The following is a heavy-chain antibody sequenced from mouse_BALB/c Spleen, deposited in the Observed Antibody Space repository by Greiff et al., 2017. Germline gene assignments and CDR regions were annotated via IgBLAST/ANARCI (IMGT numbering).Heavy chain of an antibody. Sequence: EVMLVESGGGLVQPKGSLKLSCAASGFTFNTYAMNWVRQAPGKGLEWVARIRSKSNNYATYYADSVKDRFTISRDDSQSMLYLQMNNLKTEDTAMYYCVRGGVRGYFDYWGQGTTLTVSS. CDR2: IRSKSNNYAT. D-gene: IGHD2-14*01. V-gene: IGHV10-1*02. CDR1: GFTFNTYA. J-gene: IGHJ2*01. CDR3: VRGGVRGYFDY.